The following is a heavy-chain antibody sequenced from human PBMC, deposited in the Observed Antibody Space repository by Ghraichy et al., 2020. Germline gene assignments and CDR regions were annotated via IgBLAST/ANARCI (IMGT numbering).Heavy chain of an antibody. CDR3: ARDRPRAAPPPYGLDV. J-gene: IGHJ6*02. CDR1: GASINNYY. CDR2: FYYSGTT. V-gene: IGHV4-59*01. Sequence: SETLSLTCSVSGASINNYYWSWIRQPPGKGLEWIGYFYYSGTTIYNPSLKGRVAISGDTSQNQFSLKLTSVTAADTAVYYYARDRPRAAPPPYGLDVWGQGTTVTVSS. D-gene: IGHD6-13*01.